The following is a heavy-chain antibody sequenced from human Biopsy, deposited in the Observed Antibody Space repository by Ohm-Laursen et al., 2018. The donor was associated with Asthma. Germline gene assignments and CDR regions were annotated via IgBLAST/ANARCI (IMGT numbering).Heavy chain of an antibody. CDR3: ARTYYDFLTGQVKDVFGV. CDR1: GYNFISFA. D-gene: IGHD3-9*01. J-gene: IGHJ3*01. V-gene: IGHV1-3*04. CDR2: VNTGNGDT. Sequence: ASVKVSCKPSGYNFISFAIHWVRQAPGQRLEWTGWVNTGNGDTKDSQKFQGRVTITRDTSASTAYMELRSLRSEDTSPYYCARTYYDFLTGQVKDVFGVWGQGTMVTVSS.